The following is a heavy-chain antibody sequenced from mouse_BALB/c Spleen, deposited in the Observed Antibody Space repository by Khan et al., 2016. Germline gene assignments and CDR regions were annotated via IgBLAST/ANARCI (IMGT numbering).Heavy chain of an antibody. CDR2: IYYSGTI. J-gene: IGHJ2*01. CDR3: ARAYYGNYYFAY. V-gene: IGHV3-5*02. Sequence: EVQLQESGPGLVKPSQTVSLTCTVTGISITTGNYRWSWIRQFPGNKLEWIGYIYYSGTITYNPSLTSRTTITRDTSTNQFFLEMNSLTAEDTATYYCARAYYGNYYFAYWGQGTTLTVSS. CDR1: GISITTGNYR. D-gene: IGHD2-10*01.